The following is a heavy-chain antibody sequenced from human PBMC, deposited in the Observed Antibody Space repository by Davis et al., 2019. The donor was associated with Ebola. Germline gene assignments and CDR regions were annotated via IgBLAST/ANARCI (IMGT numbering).Heavy chain of an antibody. J-gene: IGHJ6*03. D-gene: IGHD2-2*02. CDR2: IYYSGST. CDR3: ARVGSSAIIWAYYMDV. CDR1: GGSISSSSYY. Sequence: PSETLSLTCTVSGGSISSSSYYWGWIRQPPGKGLEWIGSIYYSGSTYYNPSLKSRVTISVDTSKNQFSLKLSSVTAADTAVYYCARVGSSAIIWAYYMDVWGKGTTVTVSS. V-gene: IGHV4-39*07.